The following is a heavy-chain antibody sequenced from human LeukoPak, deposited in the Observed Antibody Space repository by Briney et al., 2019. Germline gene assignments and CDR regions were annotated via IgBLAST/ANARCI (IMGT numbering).Heavy chain of an antibody. CDR3: AVATISGDSWFDP. J-gene: IGHJ5*02. D-gene: IGHD5-12*01. Sequence: SETLSLTCTVSGGSISSGGYYWSWIRQHPGKGLEWIGYIYYSGSTYYSPSLKSRVTISVDTSKNQFSLKLSSVTAADTAVYYCAVATISGDSWFDPWGQGTLVTVSS. CDR2: IYYSGST. CDR1: GGSISSGGYY. V-gene: IGHV4-31*03.